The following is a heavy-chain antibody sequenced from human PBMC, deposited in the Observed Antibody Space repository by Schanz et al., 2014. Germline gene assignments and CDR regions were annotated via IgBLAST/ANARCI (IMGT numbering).Heavy chain of an antibody. Sequence: EVQLLESGGGLVRPGGSLGLSCVVSGFTVSSDHMSWVRQAPGKGLEWVSTIYASGATYYADSVKRRFTISRDISKNTLHLQVTSLRAEDTAIYYCARDGNYYGSRNYYKTPYYFDYWGQGTLVTVSS. CDR3: ARDGNYYGSRNYYKTPYYFDY. V-gene: IGHV3-66*01. CDR1: GFTVSSDH. D-gene: IGHD3-10*01. CDR2: IYASGAT. J-gene: IGHJ4*02.